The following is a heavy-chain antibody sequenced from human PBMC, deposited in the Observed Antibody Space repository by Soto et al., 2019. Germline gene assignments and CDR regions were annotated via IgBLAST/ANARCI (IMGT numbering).Heavy chain of an antibody. CDR1: GGSISSYY. J-gene: IGHJ4*02. CDR3: ARVQVAYYYDSSGPYYFDY. V-gene: IGHV4-59*01. CDR2: IYYSGST. Sequence: SETLSLTCTVSGGSISSYYWSWIRQPPGKGLEWIGYIYYSGSTNYNPSLKSRVTISVDTSKNQFSLKLSSVTAADTAVYYCARVQVAYYYDSSGPYYFDYWGQGALVTVSS. D-gene: IGHD3-22*01.